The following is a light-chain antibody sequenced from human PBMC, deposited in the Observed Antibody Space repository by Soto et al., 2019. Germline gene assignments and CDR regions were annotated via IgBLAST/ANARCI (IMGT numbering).Light chain of an antibody. CDR2: YGD. Sequence: QSVLTQPPSVSDAPRQRVTISCSGRGSHIGNNPVSWYRHLPGQAPKLLIYYGDLLPSGVSDRFSGSKSGTSASLAISGHQSEEEAHYYCAAWDDTLNGVVFGGGTQLT. CDR3: AAWDDTLNGVV. J-gene: IGLJ2*01. CDR1: GSHIGNNP. V-gene: IGLV1-36*01.